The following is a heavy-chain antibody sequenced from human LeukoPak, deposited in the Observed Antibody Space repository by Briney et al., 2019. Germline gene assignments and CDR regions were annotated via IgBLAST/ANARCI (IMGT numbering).Heavy chain of an antibody. CDR3: ARGVRNPVPRWFDL. J-gene: IGHJ5*02. V-gene: IGHV1-18*01. Sequence: ASXXXXCKASGYTFTSYGISWVRQAPGQGLEWMGWISAYNGNTNYAQKLQGRVTINTDTSTSTAYMELRILRSDDTAVYYCARGVRNPVPRWFDLWGQGTLVTVSS. CDR1: GYTFTSYG. CDR2: ISAYNGNT. D-gene: IGHD1-14*01.